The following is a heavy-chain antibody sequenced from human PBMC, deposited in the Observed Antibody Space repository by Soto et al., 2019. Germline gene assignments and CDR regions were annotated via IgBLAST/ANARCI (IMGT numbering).Heavy chain of an antibody. Sequence: QVQLVQSGAEVKKPGSSVKVSCQASGGTFSSYSISWVRQAPGQGLEWMGGILPIFGTANYAQKFQGRVTITADESPRTAYMELSSLRSEDTAVYYCACARMVRGVIKYRGWFDPWGQGTLVTVSS. CDR1: GGTFSSYS. CDR3: ACARMVRGVIKYRGWFDP. CDR2: ILPIFGTA. D-gene: IGHD3-10*01. V-gene: IGHV1-69*01. J-gene: IGHJ5*02.